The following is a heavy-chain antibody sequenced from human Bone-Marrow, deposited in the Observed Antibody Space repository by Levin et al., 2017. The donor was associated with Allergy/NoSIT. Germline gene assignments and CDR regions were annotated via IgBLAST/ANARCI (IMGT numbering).Heavy chain of an antibody. Sequence: GASVKVSCKASGDTFRNYFFNWVRQAPGQGLEWMGGILPVFGSGNSAEKFRDRVTITADKSTNIVYMELSSLTSGDTAIYYCATICGNYDPLGIDLWGQGTMITVSS. CDR2: ILPVFGSG. V-gene: IGHV1-69*06. D-gene: IGHD1-26*01. CDR3: ATICGNYDPLGIDL. J-gene: IGHJ3*01. CDR1: GDTFRNYF.